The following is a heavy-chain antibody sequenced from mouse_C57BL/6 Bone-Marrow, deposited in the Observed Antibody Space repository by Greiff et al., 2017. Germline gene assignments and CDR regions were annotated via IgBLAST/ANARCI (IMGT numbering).Heavy chain of an antibody. CDR2: IHPSDSDP. V-gene: IGHV1-74*01. CDR3: ASGAAKRAWFAY. CDR1: GYTFTSYW. J-gene: IGHJ3*01. Sequence: VKLQQPGAELVKPGASVKVSCKASGYTFTSYWMHWVRQRPGQGLEWIGKIHPSDSDPNSTQAFKGKAKLTVDKYSSTAYMQLSSVTSEDSAVYDCASGAAKRAWFAYWGQGTLVTVSA. D-gene: IGHD1-2*01.